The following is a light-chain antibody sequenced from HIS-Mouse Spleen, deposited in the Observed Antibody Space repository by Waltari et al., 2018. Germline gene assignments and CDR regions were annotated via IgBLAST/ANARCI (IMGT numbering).Light chain of an antibody. CDR2: EDN. CDR1: SGSIASNY. J-gene: IGLJ3*02. Sequence: NFMLTQPHSVSESPGKTVTISCTRSSGSIASNYVQWYQQRPGSAPTTVSYEDNQRPPGVPDRFSGSIDSSSNSASLTISGLKTEDEADYYCQSYDSSNLVFGGGTKLTVL. CDR3: QSYDSSNLV. V-gene: IGLV6-57*04.